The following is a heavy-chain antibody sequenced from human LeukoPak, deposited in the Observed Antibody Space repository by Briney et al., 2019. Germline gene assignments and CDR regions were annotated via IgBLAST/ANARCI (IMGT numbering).Heavy chain of an antibody. CDR2: ISAYNGNT. V-gene: IGHV1-18*01. J-gene: IGHJ6*03. CDR1: GYTFTSYG. Sequence: ASVKVSCKASGYTFTSYGISWVRQAPGQGLEWMGWISAYNGNTNYAQKLQGRVTMTTDTSTSTAYMELRSLRSDDTAVYYCARGVGGAPSYYYYYYMDVWGKGPRSPSP. D-gene: IGHD3-16*01. CDR3: ARGVGGAPSYYYYYYMDV.